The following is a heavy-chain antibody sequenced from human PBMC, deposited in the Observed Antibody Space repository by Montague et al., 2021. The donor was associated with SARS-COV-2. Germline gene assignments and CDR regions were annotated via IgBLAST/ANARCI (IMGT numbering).Heavy chain of an antibody. Sequence: SLRLSCAASGFTFRRYWMHWVRQVPGRGLVWVSRIKPDGTSTNYAASVQGRFTISRGNAKNTLSLQMNNLRAEDTAIYYCVRPLWFGDSDYYFDSWGQGTLVTVSS. J-gene: IGHJ4*02. D-gene: IGHD3-10*01. CDR3: VRPLWFGDSDYYFDS. V-gene: IGHV3-74*01. CDR2: IKPDGTST. CDR1: GFTFRRYW.